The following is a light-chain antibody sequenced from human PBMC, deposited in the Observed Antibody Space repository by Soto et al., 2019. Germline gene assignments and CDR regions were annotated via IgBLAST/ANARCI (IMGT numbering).Light chain of an antibody. CDR1: SSDVGNYNY. CDR2: DVS. CDR3: SSYTSSSTLYV. Sequence: QSALTQPASVSGSPGQSITISCTGSSSDVGNYNYVSWYQQHPGKAPKLMIYDVSNRPSGVSNRFSGSKSGNTASLTISWLQAEDEADYYCSSYTSSSTLYVFGAGTKVTVL. J-gene: IGLJ1*01. V-gene: IGLV2-14*03.